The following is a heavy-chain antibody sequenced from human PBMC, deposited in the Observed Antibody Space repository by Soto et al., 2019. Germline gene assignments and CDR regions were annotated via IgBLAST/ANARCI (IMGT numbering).Heavy chain of an antibody. CDR1: RAFI. CDR2: IYNSGRY. CDR3: ARTLPNRQLFDS. D-gene: IGHD1-1*01. V-gene: IGHV4-59*01. J-gene: IGHJ4*02. Sequence: SETLSLTPPVSRAFIWRWSRQSPDKGLECIGYIYNSGRYNYNPSLESRLTISIDTSKNQFSLRLASVTAADTAVYYCARTLPNRQLFDSWSQGTLVTSPQ.